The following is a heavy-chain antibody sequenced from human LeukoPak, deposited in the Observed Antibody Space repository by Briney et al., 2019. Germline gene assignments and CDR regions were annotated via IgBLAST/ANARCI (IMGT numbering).Heavy chain of an antibody. V-gene: IGHV3-23*01. Sequence: PGGSLRLSCAASGFTFNTYTMNWVRQAPGKGLEWVSAISGSGGSTYYADSVKGRFTISRDNSKNTLYLQMNSLRAEDTAVYYCAKVFVYDFWSGYYPGDYWGQGTLVTVSS. CDR3: AKVFVYDFWSGYYPGDY. CDR1: GFTFNTYT. D-gene: IGHD3-3*01. J-gene: IGHJ4*02. CDR2: ISGSGGST.